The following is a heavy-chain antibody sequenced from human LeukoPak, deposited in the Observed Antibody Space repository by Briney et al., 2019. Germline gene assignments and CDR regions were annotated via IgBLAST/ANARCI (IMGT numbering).Heavy chain of an antibody. CDR1: GFTVSNYF. Sequence: GGSLRLSCTASGFTVSNYFMSRVRQAPGRGLEWVSVIFSGGTTFHADSVKGRFTVFRDVSKNTVYLQMNNLRVDDTATYYCVREVPMLWGQGALVTVTS. D-gene: IGHD3-10*02. CDR2: IFSGGTT. V-gene: IGHV3-53*01. J-gene: IGHJ4*02. CDR3: VREVPML.